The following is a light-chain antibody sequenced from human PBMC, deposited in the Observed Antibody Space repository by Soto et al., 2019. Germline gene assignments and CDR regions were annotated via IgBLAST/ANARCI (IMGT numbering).Light chain of an antibody. CDR1: QSVSSY. V-gene: IGKV3-11*01. CDR3: QQRSTWLLT. Sequence: EIVLTQSPATLSLSPGERATLSCRASQSVSSYLAWYHQKPGQAPRLLIYDASNRATGIPARFSGSGSGTDFTLTSSSLEPEDFAVYYCQQRSTWLLTFGGGTKVEIK. CDR2: DAS. J-gene: IGKJ4*01.